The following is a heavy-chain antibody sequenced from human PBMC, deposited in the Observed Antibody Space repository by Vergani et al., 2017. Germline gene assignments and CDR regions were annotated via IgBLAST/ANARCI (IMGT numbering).Heavy chain of an antibody. CDR3: TTDNQQSSLGHCSVTNCYEGVFDI. J-gene: IGHJ3*02. Sequence: EVQLVESGGGLVQPGGSLRLSCAASGFTLSDHVMDWVRQGPGKGLEWVGRSRNKARSYTTEYSASVKGRFTISRDDSKNTLYLQMNSLKTEDTAVYYCTTDNQQSSLGHCSVTNCYEGVFDIWGQGTVVTVSS. CDR1: GFTLSDHV. CDR2: SRNKARSYTT. V-gene: IGHV3-72*01. D-gene: IGHD2-15*01.